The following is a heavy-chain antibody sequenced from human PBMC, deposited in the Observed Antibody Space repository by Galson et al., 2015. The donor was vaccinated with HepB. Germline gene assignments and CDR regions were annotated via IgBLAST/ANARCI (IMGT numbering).Heavy chain of an antibody. V-gene: IGHV3-21*01. J-gene: IGHJ4*02. CDR3: ARGADYYDNSGYPHSYYYFDF. CDR1: AFAFRPYT. Sequence: SLRLSCAVSAFAFRPYTVNWVRQAPGRRPEWVSSISSDSSDIYYADSVMGRLTISRDNARNSLYLQMDSLRAEDTAVYYCARGADYYDNSGYPHSYYYFDFWGQGTLVTVSS. D-gene: IGHD3-22*01. CDR2: ISSDSSDI.